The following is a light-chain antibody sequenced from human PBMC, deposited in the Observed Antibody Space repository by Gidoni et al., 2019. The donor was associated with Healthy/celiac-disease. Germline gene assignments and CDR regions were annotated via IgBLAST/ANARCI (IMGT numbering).Light chain of an antibody. Sequence: DIVMTQSPASLAVSLGERATINCKSSQSVLYSSNNKNYLAWYQQKQGQPPKLLIYWASTRESGVPDRLSGSGYGTDFTLTISSLQAEDVAVYYCQQYYSTPFTFGPGTKVDIK. CDR2: WAS. CDR3: QQYYSTPFT. J-gene: IGKJ3*01. CDR1: QSVLYSSNNKNY. V-gene: IGKV4-1*01.